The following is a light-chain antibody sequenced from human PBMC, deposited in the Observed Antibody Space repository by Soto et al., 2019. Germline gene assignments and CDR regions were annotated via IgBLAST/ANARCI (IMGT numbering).Light chain of an antibody. J-gene: IGKJ4*01. Sequence: DIQLTQSPSVLSAYVGDRVTNTCRASQGISSYLAWYQQKPGKAPKLLIYAASTLQSGVPSRFSGSGSGTDFTLTISSLQPEDVATYYCQKYNSAPLTFGGGTKVDIK. CDR2: AAS. V-gene: IGKV1-9*01. CDR1: QGISSY. CDR3: QKYNSAPLT.